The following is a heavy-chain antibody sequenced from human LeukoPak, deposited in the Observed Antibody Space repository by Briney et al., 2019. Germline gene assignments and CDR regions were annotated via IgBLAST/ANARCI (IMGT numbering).Heavy chain of an antibody. J-gene: IGHJ6*03. CDR1: GFTFSSYA. CDR2: ISGSGGST. V-gene: IGHV3-23*01. Sequence: GGSLRLSCAASGFTFSSYAMSWVRQAPGKGLEWVSAISGSGGSTYYADSVKGRFTISRDNSKNTLYLQMNSLRAEDTAVYYCARDRATFHYYYYYMDVWGKGTTVTISS. CDR3: ARDRATFHYYYYYMDV.